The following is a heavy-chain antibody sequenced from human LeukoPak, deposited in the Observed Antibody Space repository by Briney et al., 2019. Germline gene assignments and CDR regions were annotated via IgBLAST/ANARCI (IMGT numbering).Heavy chain of an antibody. J-gene: IGHJ1*01. CDR2: IYHSGST. CDR3: ARGGAARLHFQN. D-gene: IGHD6-6*01. V-gene: IGHV4-59*01. CDR1: GGSISSYY. Sequence: SETLSLTCTVSGGSISSYYWSWIRQPPGKGLEWIGYIYHSGSTNYNPSLQSRVTISVDTSKNQFSLNLNSVTAADTAVYYCARGGAARLHFQNWGQGTLVTVSS.